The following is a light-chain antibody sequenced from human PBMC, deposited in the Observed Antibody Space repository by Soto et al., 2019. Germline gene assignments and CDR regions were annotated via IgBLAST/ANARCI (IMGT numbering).Light chain of an antibody. CDR1: QSVSSY. Sequence: DMVMTQSPATLSVSPGERATLSCRASQSVSSYLAWYQQKPGQAPRLLIYGASSRATGIPDRFSGSGSGTDFTLTISRLEPEDFAVYYCQQYGSSPFTFGQGTRLEI. CDR3: QQYGSSPFT. CDR2: GAS. J-gene: IGKJ5*01. V-gene: IGKV3-20*01.